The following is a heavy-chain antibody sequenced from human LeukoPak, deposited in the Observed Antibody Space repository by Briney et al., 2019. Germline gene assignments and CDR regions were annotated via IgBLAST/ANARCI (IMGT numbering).Heavy chain of an antibody. CDR2: IYSSGST. Sequence: SETLSLTCTVSGGSISSYYWNWIRQPAGKGLEWIGRIYSSGSTNYNSSLKSRVITSVDTSKNQFSLKLSSVTAADTAVYYCARTKGGYEFLLDYWGQGTLVTVSS. CDR3: ARTKGGYEFLLDY. CDR1: GGSISSYY. D-gene: IGHD5-12*01. J-gene: IGHJ4*02. V-gene: IGHV4-4*07.